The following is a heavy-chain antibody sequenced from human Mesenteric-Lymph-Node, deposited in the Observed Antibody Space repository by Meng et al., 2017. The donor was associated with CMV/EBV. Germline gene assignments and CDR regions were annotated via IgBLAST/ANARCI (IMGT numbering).Heavy chain of an antibody. V-gene: IGHV3-23*03. CDR1: GFTFSSYA. Sequence: GESLKISCAASGFTFSSYAMSWVRQAPGKGLEWVSVIYSGGSSTYYADSVKGRFTISRDNSKNTLYLQMNSLRAEDTAVYYCAQDGTAVDYWGQGTLVTVSS. CDR3: AQDGTAVDY. CDR2: IYSGGSST. J-gene: IGHJ4*02. D-gene: IGHD1-26*01.